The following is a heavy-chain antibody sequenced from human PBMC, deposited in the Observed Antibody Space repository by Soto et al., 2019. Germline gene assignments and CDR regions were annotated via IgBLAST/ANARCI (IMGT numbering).Heavy chain of an antibody. CDR2: IYYSGRT. V-gene: IGHV4-31*03. CDR3: ARVDDVNSMDY. CDR1: GGSISSGAHY. J-gene: IGHJ4*02. Sequence: SETLSLTCTVSGGSISSGAHYWSWIRQHPGKGLEWIGYIYYSGRTYYNPSLKSRVTISVDTSKNQFSLKLRSVTAADTAVYYCARVDDVNSMDYGGRETRVTVSS. D-gene: IGHD1-20*01.